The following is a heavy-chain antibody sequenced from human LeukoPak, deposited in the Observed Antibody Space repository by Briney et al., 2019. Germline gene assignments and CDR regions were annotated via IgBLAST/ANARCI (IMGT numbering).Heavy chain of an antibody. J-gene: IGHJ6*02. V-gene: IGHV3-23*01. CDR3: AKEGHSSSWYPGFRYYHGMDV. Sequence: GGSLRLSCAASGFTFSSYAMSWVRQAPGKGLEWVSDISGSGGSTYYADSVKGRFTISRDNSKNTLYLQMNSLRAEDTAVYYCAKEGHSSSWYPGFRYYHGMDVWGQGTTVTVSS. CDR1: GFTFSSYA. CDR2: ISGSGGST. D-gene: IGHD6-13*01.